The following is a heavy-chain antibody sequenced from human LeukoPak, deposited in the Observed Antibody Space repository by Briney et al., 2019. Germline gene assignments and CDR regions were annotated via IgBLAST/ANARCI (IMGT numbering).Heavy chain of an antibody. J-gene: IGHJ4*02. Sequence: PGGSLRLSCATSTFTFSSYSMNWVRQAPGKGLEWVSYSEYSGTTSYYADSVKGRFTVSRDNAKNSLYLQMSSLRDEGTAVYYCARILGFTLDYWGQGTLVTVSS. V-gene: IGHV3-48*02. CDR1: TFTFSSYS. CDR3: ARILGFTLDY. CDR2: SEYSGTTS.